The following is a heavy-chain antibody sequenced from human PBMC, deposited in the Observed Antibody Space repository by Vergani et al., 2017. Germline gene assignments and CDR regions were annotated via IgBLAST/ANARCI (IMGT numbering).Heavy chain of an antibody. D-gene: IGHD2-15*01. V-gene: IGHV5-51*03. Sequence: EVQLVQSGAEVKKPGESLKISCKGSGYSFTSYWIGWVRQMPGKGLEWMGIIYPGDSDTRYSPSFQGQVTISADKSISTAYLQWSSLKASETAMYYCARRGECSGGSCYSSGVGFDPWGQGTLVTVSS. CDR1: GYSFTSYW. CDR3: ARRGECSGGSCYSSGVGFDP. J-gene: IGHJ5*02. CDR2: IYPGDSDT.